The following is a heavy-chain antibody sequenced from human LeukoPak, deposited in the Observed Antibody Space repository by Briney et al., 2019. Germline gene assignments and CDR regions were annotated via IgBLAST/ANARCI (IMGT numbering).Heavy chain of an antibody. CDR1: GGTFSSYA. CDR2: IIPIFGTA. CDR3: ARGGELLWFGEFP. D-gene: IGHD3-10*01. V-gene: IGHV1-69*05. Sequence: SVKVSCKASGGTFSSYAISWVRQAPGQGLEWMGGIIPIFGTANYAQKFQGRVTITTDESTSTAYMELSSLRSEDTAVYYCARGGELLWFGEFPWGQGTLVTVSS. J-gene: IGHJ5*02.